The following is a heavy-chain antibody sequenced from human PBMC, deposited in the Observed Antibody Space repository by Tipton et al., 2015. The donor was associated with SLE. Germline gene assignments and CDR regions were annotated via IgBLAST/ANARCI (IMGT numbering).Heavy chain of an antibody. CDR3: ARITIFGVVLFDY. CDR2: INHSGST. Sequence: TLSLTCAVYGGSFSGYYWSWIRQPPGKGLEWIGEINHSGSTNYNPSLKSRVTISVDTSKNQFSLKLSSVTAADTAVYYCARITIFGVVLFDYWGQGTLVPVSS. CDR1: GGSFSGYY. J-gene: IGHJ4*02. V-gene: IGHV4-34*01. D-gene: IGHD3-3*01.